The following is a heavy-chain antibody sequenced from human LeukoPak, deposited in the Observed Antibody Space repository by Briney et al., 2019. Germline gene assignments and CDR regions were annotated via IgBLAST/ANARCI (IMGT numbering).Heavy chain of an antibody. CDR3: ARTKTVTWVYYDY. CDR2: IHWDDDK. Sequence: SRPALVKPTQTLTLTCTCSGFSLSSSGMCVSWIRQPPGKALEWLALIHWDDDKYYSTSLKTRLTISKDTSKNQVVLTMTNMDPVDTATYYCARTKTVTWVYYDYWGQGTLVTVSS. D-gene: IGHD4-17*01. CDR1: GFSLSSSGMC. V-gene: IGHV2-70*01. J-gene: IGHJ4*02.